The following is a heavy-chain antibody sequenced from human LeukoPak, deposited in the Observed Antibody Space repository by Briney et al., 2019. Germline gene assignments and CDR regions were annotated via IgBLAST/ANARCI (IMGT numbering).Heavy chain of an antibody. V-gene: IGHV3-15*01. CDR1: GFTFSDAW. Sequence: PGGSLRLSCVGSGFTFSDAWMSWVRQAPGKGLEWVGRIKSKSDGGTIDYAAPVKGRFTISRDDSRNTLYLQMNSLKTEDTAVYYCTTRRQDGWWRQGTLVTVS. CDR2: IKSKSDGGTI. D-gene: IGHD2-15*01. J-gene: IGHJ4*02. CDR3: TTRRQDGW.